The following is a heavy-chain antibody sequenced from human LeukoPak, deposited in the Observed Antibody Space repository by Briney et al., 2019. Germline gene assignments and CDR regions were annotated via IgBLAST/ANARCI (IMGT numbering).Heavy chain of an antibody. Sequence: PSETLSLTCTVSGGSISSYYWSWIRQPPGKGLEWIGYIYYSGSTNYNPSLKSRVTISVDTSKNQFSLKLSSVTAADTAVYYCARHDKWLLPQFDYWGQGTLVTVSS. D-gene: IGHD3-22*01. CDR3: ARHDKWLLPQFDY. J-gene: IGHJ4*02. CDR1: GGSISSYY. CDR2: IYYSGST. V-gene: IGHV4-59*08.